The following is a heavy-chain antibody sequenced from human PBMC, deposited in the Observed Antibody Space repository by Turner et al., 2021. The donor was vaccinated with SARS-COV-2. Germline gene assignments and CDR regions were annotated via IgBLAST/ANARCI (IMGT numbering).Heavy chain of an antibody. CDR3: TRIGAEMTYSDSSGFFDY. J-gene: IGHJ4*02. CDR2: IRRKAYGGAT. V-gene: IGHV3-49*04. CDR1: GFTYGDYG. Sequence: EVQLVESGGGLVQPGRSLRLSCTASGFTYGDYGMSWVRQAPGKGLEWITFIRRKAYGGATEYAASVKGRFTISRDDSKSTVYLQMNSLKTADTAVYYCTRIGAEMTYSDSSGFFDYWGQGTLVTVSS. D-gene: IGHD3-22*01.